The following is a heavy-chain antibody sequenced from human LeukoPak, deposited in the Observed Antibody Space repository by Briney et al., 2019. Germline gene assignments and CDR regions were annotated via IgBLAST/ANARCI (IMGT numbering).Heavy chain of an antibody. CDR3: AKDIFGDGYGHGDFDY. CDR1: GFTFSSYG. Sequence: GRSLRLSCAASGFTFSSYGMPWVRQAPGKGLEWVSAISGSGGSTYYADSVKGRFTISRDNSKNTLYLQMNSLRAEDTAVYYCAKDIFGDGYGHGDFDYWGQGTLVTVSS. V-gene: IGHV3-23*01. D-gene: IGHD3-10*02. J-gene: IGHJ4*02. CDR2: ISGSGGST.